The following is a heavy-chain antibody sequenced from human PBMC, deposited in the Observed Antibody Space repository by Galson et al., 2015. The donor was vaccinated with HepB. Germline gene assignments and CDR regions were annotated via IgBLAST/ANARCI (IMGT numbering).Heavy chain of an antibody. J-gene: IGHJ4*02. CDR2: ISYDGSNK. Sequence: SLRLSCAASGLTFSNYGLHRVRQAPGKGLEWVAVISYDGSNKYYADSVKGRFTTSRNNSKNTLYLQMNSLRAVDTALYYCAKDPYLYSALAGTMAGFDYWGQGTLVTVSS. V-gene: IGHV3-30*18. CDR1: GLTFSNYG. D-gene: IGHD6-19*01. CDR3: AKDPYLYSALAGTMAGFDY.